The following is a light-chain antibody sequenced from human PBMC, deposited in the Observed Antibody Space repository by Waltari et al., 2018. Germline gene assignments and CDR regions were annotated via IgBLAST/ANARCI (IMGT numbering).Light chain of an antibody. Sequence: DIQMTQSPSSLSAFVGDRVTITCRASQGIRNYLAWFQQKPGEAPRSLIYETSSLRSVVPSKFSGSGSGTEFTLTISRLQPEDSATYYCQQYATDPFTFGQGTKLEIK. J-gene: IGKJ2*01. CDR1: QGIRNY. V-gene: IGKV1-16*02. CDR3: QQYATDPFT. CDR2: ETS.